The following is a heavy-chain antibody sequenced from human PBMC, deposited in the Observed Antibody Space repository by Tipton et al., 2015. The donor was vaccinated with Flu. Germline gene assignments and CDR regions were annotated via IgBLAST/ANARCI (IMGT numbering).Heavy chain of an antibody. CDR3: AREGVGDSSGYYLIDAFDI. V-gene: IGHV3-48*03. CDR2: ISSSGSTI. CDR1: GFTFSSYE. D-gene: IGHD3-22*01. J-gene: IGHJ3*02. Sequence: SLRLSCAASGFTFSSYEMNWVRQAPGKGLEWVSYISSSGSTIYYADSVKGRFTISRDNAKNSLYLQMNSLRPEDTAVYYCAREGVGDSSGYYLIDAFDIWGQGTMVTVSS.